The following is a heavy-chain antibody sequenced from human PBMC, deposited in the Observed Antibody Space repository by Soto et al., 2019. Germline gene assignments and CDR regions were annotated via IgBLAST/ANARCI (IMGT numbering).Heavy chain of an antibody. CDR1: GDSISSADYY. CDR2: IFYSGTT. V-gene: IGHV4-30-4*01. J-gene: IGHJ6*02. D-gene: IGHD1-1*01. CDR3: ARDLWVEPELYYYGMDV. Sequence: QVQLQESGPGLVRPSQTLSLTCTVSGDSISSADYYWSWIRQTPGKGLEWIGHIFYSGTTYYNPPPKSRLTISVDTSKNHFSLRLTSVTAADTAVYYCARDLWVEPELYYYGMDVWGQGTTVTVSS.